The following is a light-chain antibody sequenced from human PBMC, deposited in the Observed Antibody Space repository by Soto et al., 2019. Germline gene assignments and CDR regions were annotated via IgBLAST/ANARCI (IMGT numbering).Light chain of an antibody. CDR3: QKYGVSPRT. Sequence: EIVLTQSPATLSLSPGEVATLSCSASQSVSGCLAWYQQKPGQAPRLLIYGASSRATGIPDRFSGSGSGTDFSLTISRLEPEDFAVYYCQKYGVSPRTFGQGTKVDIK. J-gene: IGKJ1*01. V-gene: IGKV3-20*01. CDR2: GAS. CDR1: QSVSGC.